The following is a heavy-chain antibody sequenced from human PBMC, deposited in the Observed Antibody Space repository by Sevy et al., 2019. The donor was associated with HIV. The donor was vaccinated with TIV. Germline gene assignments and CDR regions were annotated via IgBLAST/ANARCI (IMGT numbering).Heavy chain of an antibody. J-gene: IGHJ6*02. Sequence: SETLSLTCAISGDSVSSNSAAWNWIRQSPSRGLEWLGRTYYRSKWYNDYAVSVKSRITINPDTSKNQFSLQLNSVTPEDTAVYYCASVVEVFTIFGVVLHYYYYGMDVWGQGTTVTVS. CDR1: GDSVSSNSAA. D-gene: IGHD3-3*01. CDR3: ASVVEVFTIFGVVLHYYYYGMDV. CDR2: TYYRSKWYN. V-gene: IGHV6-1*01.